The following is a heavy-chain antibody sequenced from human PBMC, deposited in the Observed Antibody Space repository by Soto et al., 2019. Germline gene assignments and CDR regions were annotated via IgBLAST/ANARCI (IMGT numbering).Heavy chain of an antibody. V-gene: IGHV3-23*01. CDR1: GFTFSSYS. Sequence: GGSLRLSFVVSGFTFSSYSTTWVRQAPGQGLEWVSSISDSGSSTYYAGSVKGRFTISRDNFKNMLYLQMNSLRPEDTALYYCAKAISSPDPYWGQGTLVTVSS. CDR2: ISDSGSST. D-gene: IGHD3-16*02. CDR3: AKAISSPDPY. J-gene: IGHJ4*02.